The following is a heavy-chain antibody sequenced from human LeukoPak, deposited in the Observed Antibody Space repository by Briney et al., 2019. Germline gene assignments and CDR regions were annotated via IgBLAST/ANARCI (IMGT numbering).Heavy chain of an antibody. J-gene: IGHJ4*02. CDR2: VHTSGRS. V-gene: IGHV4-4*09. Sequence: SETLSLTCTVSGASISHYYWSWIRETPERGLEWMGHVHTSGRSTYYPSLKTRLTMSIDTSRSQLSLKLTSVTAADTAVYFCARLGSYHDFWGQGALVTVSS. CDR1: GASISHYY. CDR3: ARLGSYHDF. D-gene: IGHD1-26*01.